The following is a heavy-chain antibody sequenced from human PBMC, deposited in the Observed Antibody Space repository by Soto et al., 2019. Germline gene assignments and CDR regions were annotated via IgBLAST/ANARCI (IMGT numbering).Heavy chain of an antibody. V-gene: IGHV1-3*01. J-gene: IGHJ4*02. Sequence: GASVKVSCKASGYTLSRSGIHWLRQAPGQRLEWMGWINAGNGKTKYSQKLQGRVTITRDTSASTAYMELSSLRSEDTAVYYCVRDGAVAGNINFDYWGQGTLVTVSS. CDR3: VRDGAVAGNINFDY. D-gene: IGHD6-19*01. CDR2: INAGNGKT. CDR1: GYTLSRSG.